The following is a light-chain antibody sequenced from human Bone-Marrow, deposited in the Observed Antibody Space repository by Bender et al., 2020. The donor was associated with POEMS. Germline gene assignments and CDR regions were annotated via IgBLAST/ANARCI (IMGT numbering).Light chain of an antibody. V-gene: IGLV2-23*01. CDR2: EGS. Sequence: QSALTQPASVSGSPGQSITISCTGTSSDVGSYNLVSWYQQHPGKAPKLMIYEGSKRPSGVSDRFSGSRSGNTASLTISGLQAEDEADYYCCSFVTSGTSWVFGGVTKLTVL. CDR1: SSDVGSYNL. CDR3: CSFVTSGTSWV. J-gene: IGLJ3*02.